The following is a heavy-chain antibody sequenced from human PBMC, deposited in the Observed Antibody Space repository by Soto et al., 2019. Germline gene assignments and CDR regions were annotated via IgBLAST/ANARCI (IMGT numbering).Heavy chain of an antibody. CDR2: IYYSGST. J-gene: IGHJ3*02. Sequence: SETLSLTCTVSGGSISSYYWSWVRQPPGKGLEWIGYIYYSGSTNYNPSLKSRVTISVDTSKNQFSLKLSSVTAADTAVYYCARDPGQQLLKRGAFDIWGQGTMVTVSS. CDR3: ARDPGQQLLKRGAFDI. CDR1: GGSISSYY. D-gene: IGHD6-13*01. V-gene: IGHV4-59*01.